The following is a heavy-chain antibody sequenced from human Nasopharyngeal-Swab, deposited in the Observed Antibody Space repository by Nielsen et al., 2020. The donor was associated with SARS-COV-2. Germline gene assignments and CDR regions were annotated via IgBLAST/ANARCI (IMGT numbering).Heavy chain of an antibody. J-gene: IGHJ6*02. CDR1: GFTFNTYA. Sequence: GESLKISCAASGFTFNTYAISWVRQAPGKGLEWVSVISGSDYSTKYADSVKGRFTISRDNSKNTVNLQMNSLRAEDTAIYYCAKDRDSGDDSDDYYHYYGMDVWGQGTTVTAFS. CDR3: AKDRDSGDDSDDYYHYYGMDV. V-gene: IGHV3-23*01. D-gene: IGHD5-12*01. CDR2: ISGSDYST.